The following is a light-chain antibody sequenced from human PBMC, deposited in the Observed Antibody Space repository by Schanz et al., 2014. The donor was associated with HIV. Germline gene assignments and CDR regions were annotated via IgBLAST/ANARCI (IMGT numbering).Light chain of an antibody. CDR3: QSYDSGLSGIL. CDR2: GNN. V-gene: IGLV1-40*01. CDR1: SSNIGAGYD. Sequence: QSVLTQPPSVSAAPGQRVTISCAGSSSNIGAGYDVHWYHHLPGSAPKLLISGNNNRPSGVPDRFSGSKSGTSASLAITGLQAEDEADYYCQSYDSGLSGILFGGGTKVTVL. J-gene: IGLJ2*01.